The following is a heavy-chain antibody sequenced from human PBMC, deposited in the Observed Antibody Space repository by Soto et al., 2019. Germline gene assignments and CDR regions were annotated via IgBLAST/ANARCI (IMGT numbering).Heavy chain of an antibody. Sequence: QVQLVQSGAEVKKPGASVKGSCKASGFTFTNFGISWVRQAPGQGLEWMGWISAYNGNTNYAQKLQGRVTMTTDTSTTTAYMEARRLRADDTAMYYCARAKCCSAGSCYDLDFWGQGTLVTVSS. V-gene: IGHV1-18*01. D-gene: IGHD2-15*01. CDR3: ARAKCCSAGSCYDLDF. CDR2: ISAYNGNT. J-gene: IGHJ4*02. CDR1: GFTFTNFG.